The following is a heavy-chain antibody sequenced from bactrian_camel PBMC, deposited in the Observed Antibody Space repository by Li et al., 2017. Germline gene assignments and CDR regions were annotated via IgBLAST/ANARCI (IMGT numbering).Heavy chain of an antibody. V-gene: IGHV3-3*01. CDR2: IFGGGIT. Sequence: VQLVESGGGSVQAGGSLRLSCVASVDTYSGYCMGWLRQAPGKEREAVAGIFGGGITYYDDSVKGRFTISQDNVKKNIMYLQMNDLKIDDTAIYCCAAGEAGVHGCDDGMPFLGKGTQVTVS. J-gene: IGHJ7*01. CDR1: VDTYSGYC. D-gene: IGHD5*01.